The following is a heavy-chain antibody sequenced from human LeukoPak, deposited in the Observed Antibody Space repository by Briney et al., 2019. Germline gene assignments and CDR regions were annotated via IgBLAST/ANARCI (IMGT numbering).Heavy chain of an antibody. CDR1: GYTFTNYY. J-gene: IGHJ4*02. D-gene: IGHD6-19*01. CDR2: IIPSDGFT. V-gene: IGHV1-46*01. Sequence: ASVKVSCKASGYTFTNYYIHWVRQAPGQGLEWMGMIIPSDGFTTYAQKFQGRLTMTRDTSISTAYMELSRLRSDDTAVYYCARDGSGWGYWGQGTLVTVSS. CDR3: ARDGSGWGY.